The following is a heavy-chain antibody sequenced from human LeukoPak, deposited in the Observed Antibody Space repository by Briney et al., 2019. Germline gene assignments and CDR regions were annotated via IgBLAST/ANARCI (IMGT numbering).Heavy chain of an antibody. J-gene: IGHJ6*03. CDR2: IYYSGST. V-gene: IGHV4-59*01. Sequence: SETLSLTCTVSGGSISSYYWSWIRQPPGKGLEWIGYIYYSGSTNYNPSLKSRVTISVDTSKNQFSLKLSSVTAADTAVYYCATTLWAWEGHYYMDVWGKGTTGTVSS. CDR1: GGSISSYY. CDR3: ATTLWAWEGHYYMDV. D-gene: IGHD1-26*01.